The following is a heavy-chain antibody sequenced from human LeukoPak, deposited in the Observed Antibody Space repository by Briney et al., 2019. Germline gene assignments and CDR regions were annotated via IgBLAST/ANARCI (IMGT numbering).Heavy chain of an antibody. D-gene: IGHD2-2*01. CDR2: INPSGGST. CDR1: GYSFTNYY. V-gene: IGHV1-46*01. J-gene: IGHJ4*02. Sequence: ASVKVSCKASGYSFTNYYMHWVRQAPGQGLEWMGIINPSGGSTTNAQKFQGRVTMTRDTSTTTVYMELSSLRSDDTAMYYCARDERDVVVVPGAMPNWGQGTLVTVSS. CDR3: ARDERDVVVVPGAMPN.